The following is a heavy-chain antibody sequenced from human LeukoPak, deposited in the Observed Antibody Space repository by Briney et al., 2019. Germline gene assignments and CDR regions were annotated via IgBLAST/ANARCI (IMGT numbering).Heavy chain of an antibody. Sequence: KPSETLSLTCTVSGGSISSYYWSWIRQPPGKGLEWIGYIYYSGSTNYNPSLKSRVTISVDTSKKLFSLKLSSVTAADTAVYYCAASDGYNPFDHWGQGTLVTVSS. J-gene: IGHJ4*02. V-gene: IGHV4-59*08. CDR1: GGSISSYY. CDR3: AASDGYNPFDH. CDR2: IYYSGST. D-gene: IGHD5-24*01.